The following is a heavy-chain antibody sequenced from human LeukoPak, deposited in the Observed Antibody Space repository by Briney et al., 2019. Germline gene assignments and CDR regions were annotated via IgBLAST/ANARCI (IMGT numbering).Heavy chain of an antibody. J-gene: IGHJ5*02. V-gene: IGHV1-69*05. CDR3: ARGRDWFDL. CDR2: IIPIFATA. CDR1: GGTFSSYA. Sequence: SVKVSCKASGGTFSSYAISWVRQAPGQGLEWMGGIIPIFATAKYAQKFQGRVTISTDESTTTAYMELSSLRSEDTAVYYCARGRDWFDLWGQGTLVTVSS.